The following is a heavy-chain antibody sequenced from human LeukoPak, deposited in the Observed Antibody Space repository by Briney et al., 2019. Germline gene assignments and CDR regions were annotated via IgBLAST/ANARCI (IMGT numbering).Heavy chain of an antibody. CDR1: GGSISSGDYY. J-gene: IGHJ4*02. Sequence: SETLSLTCTVSGGSISSGDYYWSWIRQPPGKGLEWIGYIYYSGSTNYNPSLKSRVTISVDTSKNQFSLKLSSVTAADTAVYYCASSGYSYGYGEDYWGQGTLVTVSS. D-gene: IGHD5-18*01. V-gene: IGHV4-30-4*01. CDR3: ASSGYSYGYGEDY. CDR2: IYYSGST.